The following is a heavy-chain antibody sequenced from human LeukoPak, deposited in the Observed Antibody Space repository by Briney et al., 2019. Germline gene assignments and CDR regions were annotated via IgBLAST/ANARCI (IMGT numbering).Heavy chain of an antibody. CDR1: GFSFSTYG. Sequence: PGGSLRLSCAASGFSFSTYGMIWVRQAPRKGLEWISYISSSSKIIHNADSVKGRFSSSRDNAKNSLYLQLSSLRAEDTAVYCCARDAGSKRAAACGDHGGQGTLVTVSS. D-gene: IGHD6-13*01. CDR2: ISSSSKII. J-gene: IGHJ4*02. CDR3: ARDAGSKRAAACGDH. V-gene: IGHV3-48*01.